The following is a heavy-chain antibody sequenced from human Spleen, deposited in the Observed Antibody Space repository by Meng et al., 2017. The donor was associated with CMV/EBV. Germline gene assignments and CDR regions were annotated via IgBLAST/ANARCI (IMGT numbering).Heavy chain of an antibody. V-gene: IGHV1-24*01. CDR2: FDPEDGET. Sequence: ASVKVSCKVSGYTLTELSRHWVRQAPGKGLEWMGGFDPEDGETIYAQKFQGRVTMTEDTSTDTAYMELSSLRSEDTAVYYCATGFSEGGSWYGAYWGQGTLVTVSS. J-gene: IGHJ4*02. D-gene: IGHD6-13*01. CDR1: GYTLTELS. CDR3: ATGFSEGGSWYGAY.